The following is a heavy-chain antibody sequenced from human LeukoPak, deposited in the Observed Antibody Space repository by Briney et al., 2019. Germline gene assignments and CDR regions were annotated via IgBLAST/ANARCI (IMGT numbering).Heavy chain of an antibody. CDR1: GYSFINYW. J-gene: IGHJ5*02. D-gene: IGHD7-27*01. Sequence: GESLQISCKGSGYSFINYWIAWVLQMPGKGLEYMVIIYPGDSDTRYSPSFQGQVTFSADKSISTAYLQWSSLKASDTAMYYCARLLTGDQGYNWFDPWGQGTLVIVSS. CDR3: ARLLTGDQGYNWFDP. CDR2: IYPGDSDT. V-gene: IGHV5-51*01.